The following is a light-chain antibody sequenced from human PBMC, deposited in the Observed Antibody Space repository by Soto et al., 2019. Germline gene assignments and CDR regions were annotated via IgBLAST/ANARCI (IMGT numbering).Light chain of an antibody. V-gene: IGKV1-39*01. J-gene: IGKJ5*01. CDR2: AAS. CDR3: QHTYSFLSVT. CDR1: ESISRH. Sequence: DIQMTQSPSSLSGSVGDRVTITCRASESISRHLNWYQQKPGKAPKLLVYAASTLQNGVPSRFRGGGSGTDFTLTISNLQPEDFATYYCQHTYSFLSVTFGQGTRLEIK.